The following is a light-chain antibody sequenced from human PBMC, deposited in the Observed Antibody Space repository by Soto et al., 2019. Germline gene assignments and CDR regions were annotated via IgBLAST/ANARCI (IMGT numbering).Light chain of an antibody. Sequence: EIVLTQSPGTLSLSPGERATLSCRASQSVSSGKLAWYQQKPGQAPRLLIYYISTRATGIPARFSGSGSGTEFTLTINSLQSEDSAVYYCQQHNQWPITFGQGTRLEIK. CDR2: YIS. J-gene: IGKJ5*01. V-gene: IGKV3D-15*01. CDR3: QQHNQWPIT. CDR1: QSVSSGK.